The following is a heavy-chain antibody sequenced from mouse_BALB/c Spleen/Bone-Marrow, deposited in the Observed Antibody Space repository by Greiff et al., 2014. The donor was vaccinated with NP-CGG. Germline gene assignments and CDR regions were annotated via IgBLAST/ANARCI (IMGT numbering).Heavy chain of an antibody. Sequence: EVQLQQSGGGLVQPGGSLKLSCAASGFDFSSYWMSWVRQAPGKGLEWIGEINPDSNTINYTPSLKDKFIISRDNAKNTLYLQMSKVRSEDTALYYCARPGYYGWFAYWGQGTLVTVSA. V-gene: IGHV4-1*02. CDR2: INPDSNTI. D-gene: IGHD2-3*01. CDR3: ARPGYYGWFAY. CDR1: GFDFSSYW. J-gene: IGHJ3*01.